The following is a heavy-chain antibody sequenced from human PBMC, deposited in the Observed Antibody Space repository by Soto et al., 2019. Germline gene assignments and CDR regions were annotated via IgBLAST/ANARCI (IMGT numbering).Heavy chain of an antibody. D-gene: IGHD2-21*02. J-gene: IGHJ3*02. V-gene: IGHV3-53*01. Sequence: GGSLRLSCAAYGFTVSTNYMSWVRQAPGKGLGWASVIYIGGNTYYAASVKGRFAISRDDSENTVYLQMNSLRVEDTAMYYCAAGGDTYCPDGFDIWGRGTMVTVS. CDR1: GFTVSTNY. CDR3: AAGGDTYCPDGFDI. CDR2: IYIGGNT.